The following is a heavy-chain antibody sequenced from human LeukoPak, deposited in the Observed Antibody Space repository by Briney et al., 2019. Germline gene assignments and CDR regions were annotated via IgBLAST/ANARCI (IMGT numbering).Heavy chain of an antibody. J-gene: IGHJ6*02. CDR1: GFTFSSYA. CDR2: ISYDGSNK. D-gene: IGHD6-19*01. CDR3: AKAGYSSGWTRYYGMDV. V-gene: IGHV3-30-3*01. Sequence: GGSLRLSCAASGFTFSSYAMHWVRQAPGKGLEWVAVISYDGSNKYYADSVKGRFTISRDNSKNTLYLQMNSLRPDDTAVYYCAKAGYSSGWTRYYGMDVWGQGTTVAVSS.